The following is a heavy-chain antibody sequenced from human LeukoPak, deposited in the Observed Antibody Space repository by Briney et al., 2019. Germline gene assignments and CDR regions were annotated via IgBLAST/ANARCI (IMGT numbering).Heavy chain of an antibody. Sequence: SETLSLTRTVSGGSISSHYWSWIRQPPGKGLEWIAYIYPSGSDNYNPSLKSRVTTSSDTSKNQFSLRLSSVTAADTAVYYCARQLAGNYFDYWGQGTLVTVSS. D-gene: IGHD1-1*01. V-gene: IGHV4-4*09. CDR2: IYPSGSD. CDR1: GGSISSHY. CDR3: ARQLAGNYFDY. J-gene: IGHJ4*02.